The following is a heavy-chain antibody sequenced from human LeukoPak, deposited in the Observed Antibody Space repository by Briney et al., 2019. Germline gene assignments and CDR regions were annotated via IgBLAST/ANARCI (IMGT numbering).Heavy chain of an antibody. CDR1: GFTFSSYS. CDR2: ISSSSSYI. J-gene: IGHJ4*02. CDR3: ARSRGDFDY. Sequence: PGGSLRLSCAASGFTFSSYSMNWVRQAPVKGLEWVSSISSSSSYIYYADLVKGRFTISRDNAKNSLYLQMNSLRAEDTAVYYCARSRGDFDYWGQGTLVTVSS. D-gene: IGHD3-16*01. V-gene: IGHV3-21*01.